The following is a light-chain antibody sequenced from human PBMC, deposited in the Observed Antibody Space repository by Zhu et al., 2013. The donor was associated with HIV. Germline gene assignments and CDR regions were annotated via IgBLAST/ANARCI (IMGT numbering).Light chain of an antibody. Sequence: EIVMTQSPATLSVSPGEGATLSCRASQTVSSYLAWYQQKPGQAPRLLIYDASNRATGIPARFSGSGSGTDFTLTISSLQSEDFAVYYCQQYNNWPPGLTFGGGTKVEIK. J-gene: IGKJ4*01. CDR3: QQYNNWPPGLT. CDR2: DAS. V-gene: IGKV3D-15*01. CDR1: QTVSSY.